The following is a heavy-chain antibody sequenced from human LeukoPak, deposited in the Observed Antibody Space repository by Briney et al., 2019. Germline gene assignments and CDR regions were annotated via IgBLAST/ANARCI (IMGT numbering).Heavy chain of an antibody. V-gene: IGHV3-30*03. CDR2: ISYDGSNK. J-gene: IGHJ3*02. CDR3: SIFEM. CDR1: GFTFSHYG. Sequence: GRSLRLSCAASGFTFSHYGIHWVRQAPGKGLEWVALISYDGSNKYYADSVKGRFTISRDDSKNTVYLQMNSLRVEDTAVYYCSIFEMWGQGTMVTVSS.